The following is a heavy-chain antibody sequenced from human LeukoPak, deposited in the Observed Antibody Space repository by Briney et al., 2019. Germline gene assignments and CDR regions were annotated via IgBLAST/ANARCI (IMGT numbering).Heavy chain of an antibody. D-gene: IGHD6-13*01. V-gene: IGHV3-23*01. J-gene: IGHJ4*02. CDR1: GFSFSSYA. Sequence: GGSLRLSRAASGFSFSSYAMSWVRQAPGEGLEWVSGICGSGGSTYYADSVKGRFTISRDNSKNTLYLQMNSLRAEDTAVYYCAKVETAAAATLRGFDYWGQGTLVTVSS. CDR3: AKVETAAAATLRGFDY. CDR2: ICGSGGST.